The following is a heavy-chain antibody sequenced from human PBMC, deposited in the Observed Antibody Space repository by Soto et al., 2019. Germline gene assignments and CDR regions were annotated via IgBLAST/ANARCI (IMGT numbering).Heavy chain of an antibody. V-gene: IGHV4-34*01. J-gene: IGHJ6*02. CDR2: INHSGST. CDR1: GGSFSGYY. CDR3: ARGALSRYYYRSGRRYYYYGMDV. Sequence: SETLSLTCAVYGGSFSGYYWSWIRQPPGKGLEWIGEINHSGSTNYNPSLKSRVTISVDTSKNQFSLKLSSVTAADTAVYYCARGALSRYYYRSGRRYYYYGMDVWGQGTTVTVSS. D-gene: IGHD3-10*01.